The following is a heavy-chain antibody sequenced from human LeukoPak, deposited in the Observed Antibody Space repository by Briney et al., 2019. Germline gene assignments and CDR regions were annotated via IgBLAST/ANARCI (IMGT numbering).Heavy chain of an antibody. CDR2: ISSSSSTM. V-gene: IGHV3-48*03. Sequence: GGSLRLSCAASGFSFSRSDMNWVRQAPGKGLEWVSYISSSSSTMYYADSVKGRFTISRDNAKNSLYLQMNSLRAEDTAVYYCARADYWGQGTLVTVSS. CDR3: ARADY. CDR1: GFSFSRSD. J-gene: IGHJ4*02.